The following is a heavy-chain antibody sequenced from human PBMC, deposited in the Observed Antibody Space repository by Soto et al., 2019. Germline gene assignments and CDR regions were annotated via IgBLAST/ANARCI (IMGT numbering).Heavy chain of an antibody. D-gene: IGHD6-6*01. V-gene: IGHV3-23*01. J-gene: IGHJ6*02. Sequence: GGSLRLSCAACGFTFSSYSMSWVRQAPGKGLEWVSAISGSGGSTYYADSVKGRFTISRDNSKNTLYLQMNSLRAEDTAVYYCASPPPYSSSSPYYYGMDVWGQGTTVTVS. CDR2: ISGSGGST. CDR3: ASPPPYSSSSPYYYGMDV. CDR1: GFTFSSYS.